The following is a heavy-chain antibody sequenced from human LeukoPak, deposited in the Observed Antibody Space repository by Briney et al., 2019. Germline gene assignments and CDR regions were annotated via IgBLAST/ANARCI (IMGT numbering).Heavy chain of an antibody. Sequence: SQTLSLTCTVSGGSISSGSYYLSWIRQPAGKGLEWIGRIYTSGSTNYNPSLKSRVTISVDTSKNQFSLKLSSVTAADTDVYYCARSGYSSSWYSRWDYYYYGMDVWGQGTTVTVSS. CDR2: IYTSGST. J-gene: IGHJ6*02. D-gene: IGHD6-13*01. V-gene: IGHV4-61*02. CDR1: GGSISSGSYY. CDR3: ARSGYSSSWYSRWDYYYYGMDV.